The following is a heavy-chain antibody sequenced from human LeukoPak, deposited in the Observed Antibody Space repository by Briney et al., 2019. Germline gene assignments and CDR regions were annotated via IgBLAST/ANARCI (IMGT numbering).Heavy chain of an antibody. CDR2: VSYDGSDK. Sequence: GRSLRLSCAASGFTFSNYDMYSVRQAPGRGLDWVAVVSYDGSDKYYADSVKGRFTISRDNSKNTLYLQMTGLRVEDTAVYYCARDSRGPDYWGQGALVTVSS. D-gene: IGHD3-22*01. CDR1: GFTFSNYD. J-gene: IGHJ4*02. CDR3: ARDSRGPDY. V-gene: IGHV3-33*05.